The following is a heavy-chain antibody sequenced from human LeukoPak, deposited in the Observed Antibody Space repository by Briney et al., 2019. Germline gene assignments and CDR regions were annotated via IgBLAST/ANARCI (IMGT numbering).Heavy chain of an antibody. CDR1: GYTFTGYY. J-gene: IGHJ4*02. CDR3: ARAGLYNWNYEGTAYFDY. V-gene: IGHV1-2*02. Sequence: ASVKVSCKASGYTFTGYYMHWVRQAPGQGLEWMGWINPNSGGTNYAQKFQGRVTMTRDTSISTAYMELNRLRSDDTAVYYCARAGLYNWNYEGTAYFDYWGQGTLVTVSS. CDR2: INPNSGGT. D-gene: IGHD1-7*01.